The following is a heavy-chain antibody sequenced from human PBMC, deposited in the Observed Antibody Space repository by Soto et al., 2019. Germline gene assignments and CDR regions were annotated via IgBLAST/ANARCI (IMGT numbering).Heavy chain of an antibody. Sequence: TLSLTGTGSAGSISSGDYYLSWIRQPPGKGLEWIGYIYYSGSTNYNPSLKSRVTISVDTSKNQFSLKLSSVTAADTAVYYCARGEYYYDSSGYYYWPHFDYWGQGTLVTVSS. V-gene: IGHV4-61*08. CDR3: ARGEYYYDSSGYYYWPHFDY. D-gene: IGHD3-22*01. CDR1: AGSISSGDYY. J-gene: IGHJ4*02. CDR2: IYYSGST.